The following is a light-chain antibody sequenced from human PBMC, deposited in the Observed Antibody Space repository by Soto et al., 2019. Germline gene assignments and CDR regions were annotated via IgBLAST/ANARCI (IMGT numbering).Light chain of an antibody. V-gene: IGKV3-15*01. CDR2: GAS. J-gene: IGKJ4*01. Sequence: EIVMTQSPATLSVSPGERATLSCRASQNVGTKLAWYQQKPGQAPRLLIYGASTRATGFPARFSGSGSGTEFTLTISSLQSEDVAVYYCQQYDTWPPFTFGGGTKVEIK. CDR1: QNVGTK. CDR3: QQYDTWPPFT.